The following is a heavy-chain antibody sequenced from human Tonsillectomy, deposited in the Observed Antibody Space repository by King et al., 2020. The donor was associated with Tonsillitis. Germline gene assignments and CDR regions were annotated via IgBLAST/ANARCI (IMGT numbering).Heavy chain of an antibody. V-gene: IGHV3-48*01. J-gene: IGHJ6*02. CDR3: ARENGDYLSGMDV. CDR1: GFTFSSYS. CDR2: ISSSSSTI. Sequence: VQLVESGGGLVQPGGSLRLSCAASGFTFSSYSMNWVRQAPGKGLEWVSYISSSSSTIYYADSVKGRFTISRDNAKNSLYLQINSLRAEDTAVYYCARENGDYLSGMDVWGQGTTVTVSS. D-gene: IGHD4-17*01.